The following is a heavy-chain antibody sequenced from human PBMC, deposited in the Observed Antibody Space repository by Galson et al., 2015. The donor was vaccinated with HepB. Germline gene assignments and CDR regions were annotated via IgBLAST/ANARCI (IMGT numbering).Heavy chain of an antibody. Sequence: SLRLSCAASRFTFRSYWMSWVRQAPGKGLEWVANIHQDGNEKYYVDSVKGRFTISRDNARNSLYLQINSLRAEDTATYYCTRGQTTSEYWGQGTLVTVSS. CDR3: TRGQTTSEY. CDR1: RFTFRSYW. CDR2: IHQDGNEK. V-gene: IGHV3-7*02. D-gene: IGHD4-11*01. J-gene: IGHJ4*02.